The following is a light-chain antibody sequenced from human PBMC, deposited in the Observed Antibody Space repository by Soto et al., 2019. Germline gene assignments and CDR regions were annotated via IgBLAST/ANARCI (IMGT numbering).Light chain of an antibody. CDR3: CSYAGSSTFV. CDR2: EGS. V-gene: IGLV2-23*01. Sequence: QSALTQPASVSGSPGQSITISCTGNSSDVGSYNLVSWYQQHPGKDPKLMIYEGSKRPSGVSNRFSGSKSGNTASLTISGRQAEDEADYYCCSYAGSSTFVFGTGTKLTVL. J-gene: IGLJ1*01. CDR1: SSDVGSYNL.